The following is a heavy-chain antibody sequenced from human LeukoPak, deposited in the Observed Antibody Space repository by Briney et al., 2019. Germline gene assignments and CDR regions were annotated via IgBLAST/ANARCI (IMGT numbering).Heavy chain of an antibody. CDR3: AKGQNSHFDY. J-gene: IGHJ4*02. V-gene: IGHV3-48*03. CDR1: GFSFSNYE. Sequence: GGSLRLSCAASGFSFSNYEMNWVRQAPGKGLEWVSYISSGGGTIYYADSVKGRFTISRDNTKNLLYLQMNSLRAEDTAVYYCAKGQNSHFDYWGQGTLVTVSS. CDR2: ISSGGGTI. D-gene: IGHD2/OR15-2a*01.